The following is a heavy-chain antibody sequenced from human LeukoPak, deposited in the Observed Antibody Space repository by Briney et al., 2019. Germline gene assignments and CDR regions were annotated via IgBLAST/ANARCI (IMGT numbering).Heavy chain of an antibody. D-gene: IGHD1-26*01. Sequence: SETLSLTCTVCGGSISTTIYYWGWIRQPPGKGLEWIGSIYYSGSTYYNPSLKSRVTISVDTSKNQFSLRLSSATAADTAVYYCARALRSVIVGATTSNWFDPWGQGTLVTVSS. J-gene: IGHJ5*02. CDR3: ARALRSVIVGATTSNWFDP. V-gene: IGHV4-39*01. CDR2: IYYSGST. CDR1: GGSISTTIYY.